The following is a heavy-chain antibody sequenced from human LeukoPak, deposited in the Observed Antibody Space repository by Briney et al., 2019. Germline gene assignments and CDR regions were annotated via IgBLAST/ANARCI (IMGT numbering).Heavy chain of an antibody. J-gene: IGHJ4*02. CDR1: GGSISSSYYY. D-gene: IGHD5-24*01. Sequence: PSETLSLTCTVSGGSISSSYYYWGWIRQPPGKGLEWVGSIYYSGSTYYNPSLKSRVTISVDTSKNQFSLKLSSVTAADTAVYYCARHQGDGYNFDYWGQGTLVTVSS. CDR2: IYYSGST. V-gene: IGHV4-39*07. CDR3: ARHQGDGYNFDY.